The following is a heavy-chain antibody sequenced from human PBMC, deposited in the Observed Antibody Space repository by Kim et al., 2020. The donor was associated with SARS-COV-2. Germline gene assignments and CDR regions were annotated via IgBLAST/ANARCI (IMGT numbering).Heavy chain of an antibody. CDR3: ARANGYVWWSDRDTGAGFDH. J-gene: IGHJ4*02. CDR2: INAVFGTA. Sequence: SVKVSCKASGCTFSSYAMSWVCQAPGQGLEWMGGINAVFGTANYSQKFQGRVTITTDESTSTAYMELSSLRSEDTAVYYCARANGYVWWSDRDTGAGFDHWGQGPRDSVPT. V-gene: IGHV1-69*05. D-gene: IGHD3-16*02. CDR1: GCTFSSYA.